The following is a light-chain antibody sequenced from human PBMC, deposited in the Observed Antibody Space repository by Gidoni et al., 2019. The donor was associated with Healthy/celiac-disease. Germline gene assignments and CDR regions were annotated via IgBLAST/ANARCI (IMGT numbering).Light chain of an antibody. V-gene: IGKV1-39*01. CDR2: AAD. CDR3: QQSYSTPPT. J-gene: IGKJ2*01. Sequence: DRQMTQSTSSLSAAVGDRVTSTCSASQSISSYVNWYQQKPGKAPKLLIYAADSLPSGVPSRFIGIGSGTAFTLTISSLHPEDFAPFYCQQSYSTPPTFGQGTKLEIK. CDR1: QSISSY.